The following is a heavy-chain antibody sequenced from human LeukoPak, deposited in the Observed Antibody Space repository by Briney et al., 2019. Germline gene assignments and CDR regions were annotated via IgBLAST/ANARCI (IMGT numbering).Heavy chain of an antibody. CDR3: VRWSSTFHYKYYFDY. J-gene: IGHJ4*02. Sequence: PGGSLRLSCAASGFTFSNYAMTWVRQVPGKGLEWVSDISNSDGRTYYADSVKGRFTISRDSSKNTLYLQMNSLRAGDTAVYYCVRWSSTFHYKYYFDYWGQGTLVTVSS. D-gene: IGHD2/OR15-2a*01. V-gene: IGHV3-23*01. CDR2: ISNSDGRT. CDR1: GFTFSNYA.